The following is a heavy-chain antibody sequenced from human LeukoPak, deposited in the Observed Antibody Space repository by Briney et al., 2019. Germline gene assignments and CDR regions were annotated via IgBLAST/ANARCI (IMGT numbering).Heavy chain of an antibody. J-gene: IGHJ4*02. CDR2: ISWNSGSI. D-gene: IGHD6-6*01. Sequence: GRSLRLSCAASGFTFNDYAMHWARQAPGKGLEWVSGISWNSGSIGYADSVKGRFTISRDNAKNSLYLQMNSLRAEGTALYYCAKDGSSSSVDYFDYWGQGTLVTVSS. CDR1: GFTFNDYA. V-gene: IGHV3-9*01. CDR3: AKDGSSSSVDYFDY.